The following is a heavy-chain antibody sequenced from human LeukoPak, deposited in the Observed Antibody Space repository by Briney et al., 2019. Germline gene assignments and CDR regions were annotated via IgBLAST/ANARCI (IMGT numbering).Heavy chain of an antibody. V-gene: IGHV2-70*11. CDR2: IDWDDDK. D-gene: IGHD2-21*01. Sequence: SGPTLVKPTQTLTLTCTFSGFSLTTNKMCVSRIRQPPGKALEWLARIDWDDDKYYSTSLKTRLTISKDTSKNQVVLTMTNVDPVDTATYYCARIIAGPDFFDYWGLGTLITVSS. J-gene: IGHJ4*02. CDR1: GFSLTTNKMC. CDR3: ARIIAGPDFFDY.